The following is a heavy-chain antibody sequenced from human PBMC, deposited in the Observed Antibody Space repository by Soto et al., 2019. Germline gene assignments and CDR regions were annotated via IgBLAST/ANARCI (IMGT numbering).Heavy chain of an antibody. J-gene: IGHJ4*02. Sequence: EVQLVESGGGLVQPGGSLRLSCAASGFTFSSYSMNWVRQAPGKGLEWVSYISSGSNTIYYADSVKGRFTISRDNAKSSLYLQMNSLIYEDTAGYYCARVGDSSPFDYWGQGTLLTVAA. V-gene: IGHV3-48*02. CDR2: ISSGSNTI. CDR3: ARVGDSSPFDY. CDR1: GFTFSSYS. D-gene: IGHD2-21*01.